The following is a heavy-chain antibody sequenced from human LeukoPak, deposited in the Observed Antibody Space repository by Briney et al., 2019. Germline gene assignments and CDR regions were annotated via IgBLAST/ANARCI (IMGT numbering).Heavy chain of an antibody. CDR1: GYTLTDLS. J-gene: IGHJ3*02. D-gene: IGHD1-26*01. CDR3: ATDPGIVGAQGAFDI. Sequence: VASVKVSCKVSGYTLTDLSMHWVRQAPGKGLEWMGSFDPEDGETIYAQKFQGRVTMTEDTSTDTAYMELRSLRSEDTAVYYCATDPGIVGAQGAFDIWGQGTMVTVSS. CDR2: FDPEDGET. V-gene: IGHV1-24*01.